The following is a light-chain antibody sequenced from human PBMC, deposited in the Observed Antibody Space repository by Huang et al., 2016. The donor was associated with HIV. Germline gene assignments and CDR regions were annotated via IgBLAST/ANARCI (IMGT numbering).Light chain of an antibody. Sequence: DIQMTQSPSTLSASVGDRVTITCRASQSISSWLAWYQQKPGKAPNLLIYKASSLEVGVPSRFSGSGSGTEFTLTISSLQPDDFATYYCQQYNSLAWTFGQGTKVEIK. CDR1: QSISSW. CDR2: KAS. CDR3: QQYNSLAWT. J-gene: IGKJ1*01. V-gene: IGKV1-5*03.